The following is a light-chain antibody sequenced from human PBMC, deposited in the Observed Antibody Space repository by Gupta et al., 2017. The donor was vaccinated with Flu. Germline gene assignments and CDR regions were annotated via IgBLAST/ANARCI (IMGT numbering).Light chain of an antibody. V-gene: IGKV3-11*01. CDR2: DAS. CDR3: QHRSSWPLT. CDR1: QSVNRY. J-gene: IGKJ4*01. Sequence: PATPSLSPGDRATLSCRASQSVNRYLVWYQQKPGQAPRLLIYDASIRATGIPAKFSGTGSGTDFTLTISSLEPEDFAVYYCQHRSSWPLTFGGGTKVEIK.